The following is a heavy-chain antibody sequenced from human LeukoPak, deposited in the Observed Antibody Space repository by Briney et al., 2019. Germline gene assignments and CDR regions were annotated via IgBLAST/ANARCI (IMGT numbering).Heavy chain of an antibody. CDR1: GFTFSDYY. CDR2: ISSSSYT. CDR3: ARLGWATAPLDY. J-gene: IGHJ4*02. Sequence: GGSLRLSCAASGFTFSDYYMSWIRQAPGKGLEWVSYISSSSYTNYADSVKGRFTISRDNARNSLYLQMNSLRAEDTAVYYCARLGWATAPLDYWGQGTLVTVSS. D-gene: IGHD5-12*01. V-gene: IGHV3-11*06.